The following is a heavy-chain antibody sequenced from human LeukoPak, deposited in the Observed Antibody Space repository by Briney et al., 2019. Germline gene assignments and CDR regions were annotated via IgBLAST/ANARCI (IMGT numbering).Heavy chain of an antibody. CDR1: GFTFSSYW. J-gene: IGHJ5*02. D-gene: IGHD1-26*01. CDR2: INSDGSST. V-gene: IGHV3-74*01. CDR3: VRGVGGDSRFDP. Sequence: GGSLRLSCAASGFTFSSYWMHWVRQAPGKGLVWVSRINSDGSSTRHADSVKGRFTISRDNAKNTLHLQMNSLRAEDTAVYYCVRGVGGDSRFDPWGRGTLVTVSS.